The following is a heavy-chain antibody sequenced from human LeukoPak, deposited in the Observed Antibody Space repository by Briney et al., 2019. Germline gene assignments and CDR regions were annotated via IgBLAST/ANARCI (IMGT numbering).Heavy chain of an antibody. CDR2: ISGSGVNT. CDR3: ARDPYSGSYGNYYYYLMDV. J-gene: IGHJ6*03. D-gene: IGHD1-26*01. V-gene: IGHV3-23*01. Sequence: GGSLRLSCAASGFTFSSYAMNWVRQAPGKGLECVSVISGSGVNTYYADSVTGRFTISRDNSKNTLYLQMNSLRAEDMAVYYCARDPYSGSYGNYYYYLMDVWGKGTTVTISS. CDR1: GFTFSSYA.